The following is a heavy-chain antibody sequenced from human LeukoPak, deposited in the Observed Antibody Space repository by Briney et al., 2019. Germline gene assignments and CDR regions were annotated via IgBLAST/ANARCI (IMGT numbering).Heavy chain of an antibody. J-gene: IGHJ4*02. CDR3: ARYVPVKTGTTRSSFDF. CDR2: INHSGST. Sequence: PSETLSLTCAVSGGSFSDYDWSWIRQPPGKGLEWIGEINHSGSTNCDPSLKSRISMSIDTSKSQFSLNLRSVTAADTAVYYCARYVPVKTGTTRSSFDFWGQGTLVTVSS. D-gene: IGHD1-1*01. CDR1: GGSFSDYD. V-gene: IGHV4-34*10.